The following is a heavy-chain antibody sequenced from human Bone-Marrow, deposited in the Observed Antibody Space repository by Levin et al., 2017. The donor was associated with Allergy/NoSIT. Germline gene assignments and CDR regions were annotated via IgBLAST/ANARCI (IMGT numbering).Heavy chain of an antibody. Sequence: PGESLKISCKASGYTFGSYGISWVRQAPGQGLEWMGWISVYNGNTDYAQKFQGRVIMTTDTSTTTAYLELRSLRSDDTAVYYCARDTPFYYGSGSYFGEYWGQGTLVTFSS. CDR3: ARDTPFYYGSGSYFGEY. J-gene: IGHJ4*02. CDR1: GYTFGSYG. D-gene: IGHD3-10*01. CDR2: ISVYNGNT. V-gene: IGHV1-18*01.